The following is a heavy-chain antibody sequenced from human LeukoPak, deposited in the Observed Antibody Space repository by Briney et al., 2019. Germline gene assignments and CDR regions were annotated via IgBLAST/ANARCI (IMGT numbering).Heavy chain of an antibody. J-gene: IGHJ4*02. CDR1: GGSFSGYY. V-gene: IGHV4-34*01. Sequence: SETLSLTCAVYGGSFSGYYWSWIRQPPGKGLEWIGEINHSGSTNHNPSLKSRVTISVDTSKNQFSLKLSSVTAADTAVYYCARVAVAAYYFDYWGQGTLVTVSS. CDR3: ARVAVAAYYFDY. D-gene: IGHD6-19*01. CDR2: INHSGST.